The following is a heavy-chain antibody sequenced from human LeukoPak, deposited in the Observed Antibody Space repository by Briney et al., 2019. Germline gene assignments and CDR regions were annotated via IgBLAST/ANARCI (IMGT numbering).Heavy chain of an antibody. V-gene: IGHV3-11*05. CDR1: GFIFSDYS. Sequence: GGSLRLSCAASGFIFSDYSISWIRQSPGKGPEWVSYVMSGRGSTNYADSVKGRFTISRDNAKNSVALQLDGLRADDTAVYFCTRERRGSYYAFESWGQGTLVTVSS. J-gene: IGHJ4*02. CDR3: TRERRGSYYAFES. CDR2: VMSGRGST. D-gene: IGHD3-10*01.